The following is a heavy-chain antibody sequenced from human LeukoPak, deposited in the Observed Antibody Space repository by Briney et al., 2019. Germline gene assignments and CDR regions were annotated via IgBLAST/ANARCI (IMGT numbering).Heavy chain of an antibody. CDR1: GFTFSSYS. J-gene: IGHJ1*01. CDR2: ISSSSSYI. V-gene: IGHV3-21*01. Sequence: GGSLRLSCAASGFTFSSYSMNWVRQAPGKGLEWVSSISSSSSYIYYADSVKGRFTISRDNAKDSLYLQMNSLRAEDTAVYYCATYSSLNRREFQYWGQGTLLTVSS. CDR3: ATYSSLNRREFQY. D-gene: IGHD3-22*01.